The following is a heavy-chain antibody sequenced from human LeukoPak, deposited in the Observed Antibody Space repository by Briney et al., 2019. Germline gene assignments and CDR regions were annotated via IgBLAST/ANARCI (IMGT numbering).Heavy chain of an antibody. D-gene: IGHD3-16*01. CDR2: IYPGDSDT. Sequence: KSGESLKISCKGSGYSFPNFWIGWVRQMPGKGLEWMGIIYPGDSDTRYSPSFQGQVTISADKSISTAYLQWSSLKASDTAMYYCARQSRLGVSHWFDYWGQGTLVTVSS. V-gene: IGHV5-51*01. CDR1: GYSFPNFW. CDR3: ARQSRLGVSHWFDY. J-gene: IGHJ4*02.